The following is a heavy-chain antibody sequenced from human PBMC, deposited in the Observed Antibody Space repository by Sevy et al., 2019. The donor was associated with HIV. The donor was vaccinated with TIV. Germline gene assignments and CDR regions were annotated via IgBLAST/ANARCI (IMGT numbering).Heavy chain of an antibody. J-gene: IGHJ4*02. CDR2: LSFGCGEI. CDR3: AREGCSRPHDY. V-gene: IGHV3-23*01. Sequence: GGSLRLSCAASGFTFSKYSMSWVRQPPGKGLEWVSTLSFGCGEINYADSVKGRFTISRDNSKSSVYLQMNNLRPEDTAVYYCAREGCSRPHDYWGQGTLVTVSS. CDR1: GFTFSKYS. D-gene: IGHD2-2*01.